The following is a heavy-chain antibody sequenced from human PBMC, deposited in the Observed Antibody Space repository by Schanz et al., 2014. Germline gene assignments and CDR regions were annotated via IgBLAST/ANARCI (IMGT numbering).Heavy chain of an antibody. V-gene: IGHV3-23*04. CDR1: GFTFSTHA. J-gene: IGHJ4*02. CDR2: ISGDHRNT. CDR3: ARGGFGEVSYFDY. Sequence: EVQLAESGGGLVQPGGSLRLSCAASGFTFSTHAMSWVRQAPGKGLEWVSSISGDHRNTFYADSVKGRFTISRDNSKNTLYLQMNSLRPEDTAVYYCARGGFGEVSYFDYWGQGTLVTVSS. D-gene: IGHD3-10*01.